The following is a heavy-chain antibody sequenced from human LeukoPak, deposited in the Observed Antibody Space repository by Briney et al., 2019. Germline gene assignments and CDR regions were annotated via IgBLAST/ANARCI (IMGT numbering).Heavy chain of an antibody. CDR1: GYTFTSYS. Sequence: ASVNASCKASGYTFTSYSINWVRQAPGQGLEWMGWISAYNGNTKYAQNVQGRVTMTTDTSTSTAYMELRSLRSDDTAVYYCARGLGGSGSYFLTFDYWGQGTLVTVSS. J-gene: IGHJ4*02. CDR2: ISAYNGNT. CDR3: ARGLGGSGSYFLTFDY. V-gene: IGHV1-18*01. D-gene: IGHD1-26*01.